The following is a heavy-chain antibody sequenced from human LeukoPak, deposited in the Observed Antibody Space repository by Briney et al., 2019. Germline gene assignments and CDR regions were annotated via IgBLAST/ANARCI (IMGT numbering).Heavy chain of an antibody. CDR3: AKEKQITAYFDY. D-gene: IGHD3-16*01. J-gene: IGHJ4*02. CDR2: INPSATSA. Sequence: ASVKVSCKASGYSFTNYYTHWVRQAPGQGLEWMGVINPSATSATHTQKFQGRVTMTGDTSTTTVYMELSSLTSDDTAVYYCAKEKQITAYFDYWGQGTLVTVSS. V-gene: IGHV1-46*01. CDR1: GYSFTNYY.